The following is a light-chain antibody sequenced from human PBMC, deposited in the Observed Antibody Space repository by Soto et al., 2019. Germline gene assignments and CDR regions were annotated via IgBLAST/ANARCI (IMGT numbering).Light chain of an antibody. CDR2: GAS. V-gene: IGKV3-15*01. Sequence: IVMWNYSATLSGSPRERATLSCRASQSVSSNLAWYQQKPGQAPRLLIYGASTRATGIPARFSGSGSGTEFTLTICSLQSEDFAVYYCLQYNNLRTFGQGTKVDI. CDR3: LQYNNLRT. J-gene: IGKJ1*01. CDR1: QSVSSN.